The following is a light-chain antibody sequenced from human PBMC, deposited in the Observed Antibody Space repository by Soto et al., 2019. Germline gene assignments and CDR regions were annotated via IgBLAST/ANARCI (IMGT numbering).Light chain of an antibody. V-gene: IGLV2-11*01. CDR1: SSDFGGYNY. J-gene: IGLJ1*01. Sequence: QSVLTQPRSVSGSPGQSVTISCTGTSSDFGGYNYVSWYQHHPGKAPKLMIYDVSERPSGVPDRFSGSKSGNTASLTISGIQAEDEAGYYCCSYAGTFYVFGTGTKVTVL. CDR3: CSYAGTFYV. CDR2: DVS.